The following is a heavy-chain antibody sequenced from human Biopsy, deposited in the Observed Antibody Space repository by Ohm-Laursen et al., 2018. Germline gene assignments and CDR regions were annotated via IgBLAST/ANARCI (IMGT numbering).Heavy chain of an antibody. CDR1: GASISDYY. CDR2: IFTSGST. CDR3: ARQVDFWSGYVDY. D-gene: IGHD3-3*01. Sequence: TLSLTCAVSGASISDYYCVWIRQPAGKGLEWIGLIFTSGSTTYNPSLRSRVTMSVDTSKNQFTLKLRSVTAADTAVYYCARQVDFWSGYVDYWGQGTLVAVSS. J-gene: IGHJ4*02. V-gene: IGHV4-4*07.